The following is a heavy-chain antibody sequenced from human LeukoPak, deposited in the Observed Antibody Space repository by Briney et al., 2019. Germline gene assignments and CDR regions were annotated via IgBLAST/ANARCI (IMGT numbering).Heavy chain of an antibody. J-gene: IGHJ4*02. V-gene: IGHV3-30*04. CDR1: GFTFSSYA. Sequence: GGSLRLSCAASGFTFSSYAMHWVRQAPGKGLEWVAVISYDGSNKYYADSVKGRFTISRDNSKNTLYLQMNSLRAEDTAVYYCARGAGSGWYDWFRYWGQGTLVTVSS. CDR2: ISYDGSNK. CDR3: ARGAGSGWYDWFRY. D-gene: IGHD6-19*01.